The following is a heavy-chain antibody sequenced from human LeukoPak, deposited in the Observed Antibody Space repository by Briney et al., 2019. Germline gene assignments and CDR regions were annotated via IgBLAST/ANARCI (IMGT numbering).Heavy chain of an antibody. V-gene: IGHV3-30*18. J-gene: IGHJ5*02. CDR2: ISYDGSNK. CDR1: GFTFSSYG. D-gene: IGHD6-19*01. CDR3: AKMPRYSSGWYRFDP. Sequence: GGSLRLSCAASGFTFSSYGMHWVRQAPGKGQEWVAVISYDGSNKYYADSVKSRFTISRDNSKNTLYLQMNSLRAEDTAVYYCAKMPRYSSGWYRFDPWGQGTLVTVSS.